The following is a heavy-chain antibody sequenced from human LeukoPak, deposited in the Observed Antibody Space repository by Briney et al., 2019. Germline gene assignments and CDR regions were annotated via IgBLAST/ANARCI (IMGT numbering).Heavy chain of an antibody. D-gene: IGHD2-2*01. CDR1: GGSISSSSYY. V-gene: IGHV4-30-4*08. Sequence: SETLSLTCTVSGGSISSSSYYWSWIRQPPGKGLEWIGYIYYSGSTYYNPSLKSRVTISVDTSKNQFSLKLSSVTAADTAVYYCARGWREIVVVPAAPNWFDPWGQGTLVTVSS. CDR2: IYYSGST. CDR3: ARGWREIVVVPAAPNWFDP. J-gene: IGHJ5*02.